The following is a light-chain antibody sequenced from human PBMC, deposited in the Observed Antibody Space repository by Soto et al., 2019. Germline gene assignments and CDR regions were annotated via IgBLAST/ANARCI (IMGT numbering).Light chain of an antibody. V-gene: IGKV3-20*01. J-gene: IGKJ1*01. Sequence: EIVLTQSPATLSLSPGERATLSCRVSQSVRRYLAWYQQKPGQAPRLLIYAASSRATGIPDRFSGSGSGTDLTITIDGLEPEDFAVYYCQQYGSSPQTFGQGTKVDIK. CDR2: AAS. CDR3: QQYGSSPQT. CDR1: QSVRRY.